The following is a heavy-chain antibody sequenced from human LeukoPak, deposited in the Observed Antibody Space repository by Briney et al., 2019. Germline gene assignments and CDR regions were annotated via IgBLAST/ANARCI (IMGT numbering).Heavy chain of an antibody. Sequence: PSETLSLTCTVSGGSVSSGSYYWSWIRQTPGKGLEWIGYIYYSGSTNYNPSLKSRVTISLDTSKNQFSLRLRSVTAADTAVYYCARATYYYGSGSLNFDYWGQGTLVPVSS. CDR3: ARATYYYGSGSLNFDY. CDR1: GGSVSSGSYY. V-gene: IGHV4-61*01. D-gene: IGHD3-10*01. CDR2: IYYSGST. J-gene: IGHJ4*02.